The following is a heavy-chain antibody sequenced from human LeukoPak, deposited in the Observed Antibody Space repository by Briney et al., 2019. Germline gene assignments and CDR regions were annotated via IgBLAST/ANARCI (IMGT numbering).Heavy chain of an antibody. Sequence: QTGGSLRLSCAASGFTFSSYPMNWVRQAPGKGLEWLSYISGSSSTIYYADSVKGRFTISRDNAKNSLYLQMNSLRAEDTAVYFCARESLGYCSGSTCYYFFMDFWGKGTTVTVSS. CDR3: ARESLGYCSGSTCYYFFMDF. CDR2: ISGSSSTI. J-gene: IGHJ6*03. V-gene: IGHV3-48*04. CDR1: GFTFSSYP. D-gene: IGHD2-15*01.